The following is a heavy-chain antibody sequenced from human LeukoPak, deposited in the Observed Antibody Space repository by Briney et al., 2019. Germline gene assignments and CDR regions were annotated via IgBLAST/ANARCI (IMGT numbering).Heavy chain of an antibody. CDR2: IIPIFGTA. Sequence: GASVKVSCKASGGTFSSYAISWVRQAPGQGLEWMGGIIPIFGTANYAQKFQGRVTITTDESTSTAYTELSSLRSEDTAVYYCARTAPYYSGSYHGWFDPWGQGTLVTVSS. J-gene: IGHJ5*02. V-gene: IGHV1-69*05. D-gene: IGHD1-26*01. CDR3: ARTAPYYSGSYHGWFDP. CDR1: GGTFSSYA.